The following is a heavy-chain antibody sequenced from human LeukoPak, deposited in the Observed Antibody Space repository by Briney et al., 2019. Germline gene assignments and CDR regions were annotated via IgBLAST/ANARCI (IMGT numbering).Heavy chain of an antibody. J-gene: IGHJ4*02. CDR1: GFTFSGYA. V-gene: IGHV3-23*01. Sequence: GVSLRLSCAASGFTFSGYAMSWVRQAPGKGLEWVSAISGSGGSTYYADSVRGRFTISRDNSKTTLYLKMNSLRAEDTAVYYCAQDLHYYDSSGYYCYWGQGTLVTVSS. CDR3: AQDLHYYDSSGYYCY. CDR2: ISGSGGST. D-gene: IGHD3-22*01.